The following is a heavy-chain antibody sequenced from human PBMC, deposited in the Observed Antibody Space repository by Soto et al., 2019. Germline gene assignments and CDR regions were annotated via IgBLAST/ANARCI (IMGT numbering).Heavy chain of an antibody. Sequence: GESLKISCAASGFTFSSFWMHWVRQAPEKGLLWVSRINGDGSSTNYADSVKGRFTISRDNAKNTLYLHMNSLRAEDTAVYYCARTLGGSSSPYWGQGTLVTVSS. CDR2: INGDGSST. CDR1: GFTFSSFW. J-gene: IGHJ4*02. CDR3: ARTLGGSSSPY. V-gene: IGHV3-74*01. D-gene: IGHD6-13*01.